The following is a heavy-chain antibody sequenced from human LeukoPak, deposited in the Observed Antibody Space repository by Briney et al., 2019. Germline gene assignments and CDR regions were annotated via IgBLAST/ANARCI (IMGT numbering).Heavy chain of an antibody. CDR1: GFTFSTFW. CDR2: INQGGSAQ. V-gene: IGHV3-7*01. Sequence: GGSLRLSCAASGFTFSTFWMGWVRQVPGKGLEWVANINQGGSAQYYVDSVKGRFTISRDNAENALYLQMNSLRAEDTAVYFCARDISASGIFFDSWGQGTLVTVSS. CDR3: ARDISASGIFFDS. D-gene: IGHD6-13*01. J-gene: IGHJ4*02.